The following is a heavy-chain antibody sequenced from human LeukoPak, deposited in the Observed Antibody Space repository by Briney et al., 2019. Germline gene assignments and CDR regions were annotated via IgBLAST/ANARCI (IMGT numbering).Heavy chain of an antibody. V-gene: IGHV4-38-2*02. CDR3: ARGVYGSQDY. J-gene: IGHJ4*02. D-gene: IGHD1-26*01. CDR1: GYSISSGYY. Sequence: SETLSLTCTVSGYSISSGYYWGWIRQPPGKGLEWIGEINHGESTNYNPSLKSRVTISVDTSKNQFSLKLSSVTATDTAVYYCARGVYGSQDYWGQGTLVTVSS. CDR2: INHGEST.